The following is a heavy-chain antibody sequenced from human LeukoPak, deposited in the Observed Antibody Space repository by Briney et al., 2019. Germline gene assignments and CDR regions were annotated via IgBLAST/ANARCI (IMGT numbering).Heavy chain of an antibody. CDR1: GGSISSGDYY. V-gene: IGHV4-30-4*01. D-gene: IGHD5-18*01. Sequence: PSETLSLTCTVSGGSISSGDYYWSWIRQPPGKGLEWIGYIYYSGSTYYNPSLKSRVTISVDTSKNQFSLKLSSVTAADTAVYYCARDRRSVDTAMRGAWRMDGMDVWGQGTTVTVSS. CDR2: IYYSGST. CDR3: ARDRRSVDTAMRGAWRMDGMDV. J-gene: IGHJ6*02.